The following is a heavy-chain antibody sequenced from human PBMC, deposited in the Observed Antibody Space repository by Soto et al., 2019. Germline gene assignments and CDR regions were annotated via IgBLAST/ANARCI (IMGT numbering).Heavy chain of an antibody. Sequence: SETLSLTCTVSGGSISSSNWWSWVRQPPGKGLEWIGEIYHSGSTNYNPSLKSRVTISVDKSKNQFSLKLSSVTAADTAVYYCARVSGSYYYAMDVWGQGTTVTVSS. D-gene: IGHD1-26*01. CDR1: GGSISSSNW. J-gene: IGHJ6*02. V-gene: IGHV4-4*02. CDR3: ARVSGSYYYAMDV. CDR2: IYHSGST.